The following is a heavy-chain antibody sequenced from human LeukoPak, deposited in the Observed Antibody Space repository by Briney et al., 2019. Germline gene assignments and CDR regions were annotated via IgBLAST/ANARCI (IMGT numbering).Heavy chain of an antibody. V-gene: IGHV4-38-2*02. Sequence: SETLSLTCTVSGYSISSGYYWGWIRQPPGKGLEWIGSIYHSGSTYYNPSLKSRVTITVDTSKNQFSLKLRSVTAADTAVYYCAEVERRNYWGQGALVTVSS. CDR3: AEVERRNY. J-gene: IGHJ4*02. CDR1: GYSISSGYY. CDR2: IYHSGST. D-gene: IGHD1-26*01.